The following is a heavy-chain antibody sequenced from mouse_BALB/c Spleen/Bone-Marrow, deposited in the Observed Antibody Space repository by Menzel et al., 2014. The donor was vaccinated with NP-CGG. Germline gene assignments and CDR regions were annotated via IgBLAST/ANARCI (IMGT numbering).Heavy chain of an antibody. CDR1: GFTFSDYY. D-gene: IGHD2-3*01. V-gene: IGHV5-4*02. CDR2: ISDGGSYT. J-gene: IGHJ1*01. Sequence: EVQRVESGGGLVKPGGSLKLSCAASGFTFSDYYMYWVRQTPEKRLEWVATISDGGSYTYYPDSVKGRFTISRDNAKNNLYLQMSSLKSEDTAMYYCARAPSMIPRYFDVWGAGTTVTVSS. CDR3: ARAPSMIPRYFDV.